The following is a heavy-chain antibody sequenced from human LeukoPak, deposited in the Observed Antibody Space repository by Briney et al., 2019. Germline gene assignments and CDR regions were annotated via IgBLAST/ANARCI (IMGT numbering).Heavy chain of an antibody. V-gene: IGHV1-8*01. D-gene: IGHD6-19*01. Sequence: ASVKVSCKASGYTFTSYDINWVRQATGQGLEWMGWMNPNSGNTGYAQKFQGRVTMTRNTSISTAYMELSSLRSEDTAVYYCARGSSGWYGDHRAATDYWGQGTLVTASS. CDR2: MNPNSGNT. J-gene: IGHJ4*02. CDR1: GYTFTSYD. CDR3: ARGSSGWYGDHRAATDY.